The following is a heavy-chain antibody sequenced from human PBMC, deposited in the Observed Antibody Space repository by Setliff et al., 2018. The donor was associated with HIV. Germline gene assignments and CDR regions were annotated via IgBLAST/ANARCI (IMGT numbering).Heavy chain of an antibody. J-gene: IGHJ3*02. V-gene: IGHV3-23*01. Sequence: GSLRLSCAASGFTFSSYAMTWVRQAPGKGLEWVSIISGSGGSTYYAESVKGRFTISRDNSKNTLYLQMNSLRAEDTAVYYCAKHFLLWSNAFHIWGQGTMVTVSS. D-gene: IGHD2-21*01. CDR1: GFTFSSYA. CDR3: AKHFLLWSNAFHI. CDR2: ISGSGGST.